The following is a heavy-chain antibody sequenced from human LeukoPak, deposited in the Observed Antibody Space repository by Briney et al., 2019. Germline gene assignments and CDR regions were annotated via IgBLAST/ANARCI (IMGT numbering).Heavy chain of an antibody. Sequence: ASVKVSRKVSGYTLTELSMHWVRQAPGKGLEWMGGFDPEDGETIYAQKFQGRVTMTEDTSTDTAYMELSSLRSEDTAVYYCATSPWLVRSRSFDYWGQGTLVTVSS. CDR1: GYTLTELS. V-gene: IGHV1-24*01. CDR3: ATSPWLVRSRSFDY. D-gene: IGHD6-19*01. CDR2: FDPEDGET. J-gene: IGHJ4*02.